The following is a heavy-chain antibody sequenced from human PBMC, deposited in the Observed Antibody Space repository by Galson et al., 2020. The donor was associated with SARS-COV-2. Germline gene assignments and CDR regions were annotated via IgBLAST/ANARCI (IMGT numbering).Heavy chain of an antibody. CDR2: IIPIFGTA. CDR1: GGTFSSYA. J-gene: IGHJ6*03. CDR3: ARERWDKVGGSGSYYYYYMDV. D-gene: IGHD3-10*01. V-gene: IGHV1-69*06. Sequence: SVKVSCKASGGTFSSYAISWVRQAPGQGLEWMGGIIPIFGTANYAQKFQGRVTITADKSTSTAYMELSSLRSEDTAVYYCARERWDKVGGSGSYYYYYMDVWGKGTTVTVSS.